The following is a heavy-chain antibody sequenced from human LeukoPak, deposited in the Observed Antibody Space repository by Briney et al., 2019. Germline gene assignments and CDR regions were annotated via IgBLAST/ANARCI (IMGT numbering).Heavy chain of an antibody. CDR3: ASTMTGRTLDAFDI. D-gene: IGHD3-22*01. CDR2: INPNSGGT. J-gene: IGHJ3*02. Sequence: ASVKVSCKASGYTFTGYYMHWVRQAPGQGLEWMGWINPNSGGTNYAQKFQGRVTMTRDTSISTAYMELSRLRSDDTAVYYCASTMTGRTLDAFDIWGQGTMVTVSS. CDR1: GYTFTGYY. V-gene: IGHV1-2*02.